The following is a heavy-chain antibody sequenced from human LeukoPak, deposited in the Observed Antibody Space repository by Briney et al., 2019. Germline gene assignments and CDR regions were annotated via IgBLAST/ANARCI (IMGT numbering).Heavy chain of an antibody. J-gene: IGHJ3*02. V-gene: IGHV4-61*02. CDR2: IYTSGST. CDR3: AMSIVMDADDAFDI. CDR1: GGSISRGNYY. D-gene: IGHD6-6*01. Sequence: SETLSLTCSGSGGSISRGNYYWSWIRQPAGKGLEWIGRIYTSGSTNYNPSLKRRLTMSVDTSKNQFSLKLSSVTAADTAVYYCAMSIVMDADDAFDIWGQGTLVTVSS.